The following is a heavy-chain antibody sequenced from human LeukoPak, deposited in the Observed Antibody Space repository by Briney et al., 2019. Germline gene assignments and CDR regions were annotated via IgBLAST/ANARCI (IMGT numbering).Heavy chain of an antibody. CDR1: GYSFTSYW. D-gene: IGHD3-22*01. CDR3: ARQLRDYYDSSGYSLDY. CDR2: IYPGDSDT. V-gene: IGHV5-51*01. Sequence: GESLKVSCKGSGYSFTSYWSGWVRQMPGKGLEWMGIIYPGDSDTRYSPSFQGQVTISADKSISTAYLQWSSLKASDTAMYYCARQLRDYYDSSGYSLDYWGQGTLVTVSS. J-gene: IGHJ4*02.